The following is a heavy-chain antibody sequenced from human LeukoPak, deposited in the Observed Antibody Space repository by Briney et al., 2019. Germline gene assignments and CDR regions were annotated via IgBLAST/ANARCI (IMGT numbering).Heavy chain of an antibody. Sequence: SETLSLTCTVSGGSISSSSYYWGWIRQPPGKGLEWIGYIYYSGSTNYNPSLKSRVTIPVDTSKNQFSLKLSSATAADTAVYYCARPIAVAGSWYFDYWGQGTLVTVSS. J-gene: IGHJ4*02. CDR2: IYYSGST. CDR3: ARPIAVAGSWYFDY. CDR1: GGSISSSSYY. V-gene: IGHV4-61*05. D-gene: IGHD6-19*01.